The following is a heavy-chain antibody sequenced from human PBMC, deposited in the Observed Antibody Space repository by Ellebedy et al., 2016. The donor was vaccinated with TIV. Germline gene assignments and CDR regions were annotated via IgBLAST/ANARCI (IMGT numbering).Heavy chain of an antibody. Sequence: SETLSLTCTVSGGSISSSSYYWGWIRQPPGKGLEWIGSIYYSGSTYYNPSLKSRVTISVDTSKNQFSLKLSSVTAADTAVYYCARARAMVLTNLNFDYWGQGTLVTVSS. J-gene: IGHJ4*02. CDR1: GGSISSSSYY. CDR2: IYYSGST. D-gene: IGHD5-18*01. CDR3: ARARAMVLTNLNFDY. V-gene: IGHV4-39*01.